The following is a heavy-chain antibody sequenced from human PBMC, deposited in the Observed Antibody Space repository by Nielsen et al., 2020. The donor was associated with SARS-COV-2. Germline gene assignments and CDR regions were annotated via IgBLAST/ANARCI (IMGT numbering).Heavy chain of an antibody. CDR1: GGTFSSYA. Sequence: SVKVSCKASGGTFSSYAISWVRQAPGQGLGWMGGIIPIFRTANYAQKFQGRVTITADESTSTAYMELSSLRSEDTAVYYCAREDIVVVPAAGGNAFDIWGQGTMVTVSS. V-gene: IGHV1-69*13. CDR2: IIPIFRTA. D-gene: IGHD2-2*01. J-gene: IGHJ3*02. CDR3: AREDIVVVPAAGGNAFDI.